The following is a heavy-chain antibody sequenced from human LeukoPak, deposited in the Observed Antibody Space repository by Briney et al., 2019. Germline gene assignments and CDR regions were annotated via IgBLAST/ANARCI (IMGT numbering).Heavy chain of an antibody. CDR2: IRYDGSNE. J-gene: IGHJ4*02. D-gene: IGHD3-10*01. V-gene: IGHV3-30*04. Sequence: GRSLRLSCAASGFTFSSYAMHWVRQAPGKGLEWVAFIRYDGSNEYYADSVKGRFTISRDNSKNTLYLQMNSLRAEDTAVYYCATPYYYGSGSRYCFDCWGQGTLVTVSS. CDR1: GFTFSSYA. CDR3: ATPYYYGSGSRYCFDC.